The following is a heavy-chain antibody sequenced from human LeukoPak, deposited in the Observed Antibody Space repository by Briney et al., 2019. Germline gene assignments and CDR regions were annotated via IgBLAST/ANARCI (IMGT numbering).Heavy chain of an antibody. D-gene: IGHD6-13*01. CDR1: GFIFDDYA. V-gene: IGHV3-9*01. J-gene: IGHJ4*02. CDR2: ISWNSGSF. CDR3: VKGAAGYSAPLDQ. Sequence: PGGSLRLSCAASGFIFDDYAMYWVRQPPGKGLEWVAGISWNSGSFGYADSVKDRFTISRDNAKNSLYLQMESLRAEDTAFYYCVKGAAGYSAPLDQWGQGTLVTVSS.